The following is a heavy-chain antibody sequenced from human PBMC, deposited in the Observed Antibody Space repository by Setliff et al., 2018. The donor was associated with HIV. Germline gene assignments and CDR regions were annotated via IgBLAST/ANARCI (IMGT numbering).Heavy chain of an antibody. CDR3: ASHFGYCSSTSCEGY. J-gene: IGHJ4*02. D-gene: IGHD2-2*01. CDR1: GFTFSSYW. V-gene: IGHV3-7*05. Sequence: PGGSLRLSCAASGFTFSSYWMSWVRQAPGKGLEWVANIKQDGSEKYYVDSVKGRFTIARDNAKNSLYLQMNSLRAEDTAVYYCASHFGYCSSTSCEGYWGQGALVTVSS. CDR2: IKQDGSEK.